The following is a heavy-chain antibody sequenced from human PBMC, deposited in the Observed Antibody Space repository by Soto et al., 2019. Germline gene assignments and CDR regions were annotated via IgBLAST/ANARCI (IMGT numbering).Heavy chain of an antibody. CDR1: GGTFSSYA. D-gene: IGHD2-2*01. V-gene: IGHV1-69*01. CDR2: IIPICGTA. CDR3: ARVVRDCSSTSCFYYDYGMGV. J-gene: IGHJ6*02. Sequence: QVQLVQSGAEVKKPGSSVKVSCKASGGTFSSYAISWVRQAPGQGLEWMGGIIPICGTANYAQKFQGRATITADESTSTAYMELSSLSSEDTAVYYCARVVRDCSSTSCFYYDYGMGVWGQGTTVTVSS.